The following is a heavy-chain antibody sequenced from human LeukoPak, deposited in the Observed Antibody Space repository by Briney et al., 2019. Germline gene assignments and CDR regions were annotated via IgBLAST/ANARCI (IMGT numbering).Heavy chain of an antibody. CDR3: ARVDWGSSFDY. CDR1: GFTFSSYA. Sequence: PGGSLRLSCAASGFTFSSYAMSWVRQAPGKGLEWVSAISGSGGSTYYADSVKGRFTISRDNAKNSLYLQMNSLRAEDTAVYYCARVDWGSSFDYWGQGTLVTVSS. CDR2: ISGSGGST. V-gene: IGHV3-23*01. D-gene: IGHD3/OR15-3a*01. J-gene: IGHJ4*02.